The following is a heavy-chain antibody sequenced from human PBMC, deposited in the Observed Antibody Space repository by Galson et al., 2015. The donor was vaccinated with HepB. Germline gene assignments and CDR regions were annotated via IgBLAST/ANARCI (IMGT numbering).Heavy chain of an antibody. Sequence: SLRLSCAASGFTFSSYSMNWVRQAPGKGLEWVSSISSSSSYIYYADSVKGRFTISGDNAKNSLYLQMNSLRAEDTAVYYCARDGMIVVVAANRGAFDIWGQGTMVTVSS. CDR2: ISSSSSYI. CDR1: GFTFSSYS. V-gene: IGHV3-21*01. D-gene: IGHD2-15*01. J-gene: IGHJ3*02. CDR3: ARDGMIVVVAANRGAFDI.